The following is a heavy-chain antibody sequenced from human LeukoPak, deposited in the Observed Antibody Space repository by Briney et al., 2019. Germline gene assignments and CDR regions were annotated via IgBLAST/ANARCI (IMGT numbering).Heavy chain of an antibody. CDR3: ASLSVWELATHPGGSFDY. D-gene: IGHD5-24*01. CDR2: IYHSGTT. Sequence: SQTLSLTCTVSGGLTSSGDYFWSWLRQSPGKGLEWIGQIYHSGTTLYSPSLKSRLSISIHTSKNQFSLRLSSVTAADTAVYYCASLSVWELATHPGGSFDYWGRGILVTVSS. CDR1: GGLTSSGDYF. J-gene: IGHJ4*02. V-gene: IGHV4-30-4*01.